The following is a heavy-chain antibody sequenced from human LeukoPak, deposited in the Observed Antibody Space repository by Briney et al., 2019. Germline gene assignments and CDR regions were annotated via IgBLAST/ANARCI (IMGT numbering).Heavy chain of an antibody. Sequence: GESLKISCKGSGYSINNYWIGWVRQMLGKGLEWMGIIYPADSDIRYSPSFQGQVTFSADKSISTAYLQWSSLKASDTAMYYCARQEYCSGGSCYTWFDPWGQGTLVTVSS. CDR1: GYSINNYW. D-gene: IGHD2-15*01. V-gene: IGHV5-51*01. J-gene: IGHJ5*02. CDR3: ARQEYCSGGSCYTWFDP. CDR2: IYPADSDI.